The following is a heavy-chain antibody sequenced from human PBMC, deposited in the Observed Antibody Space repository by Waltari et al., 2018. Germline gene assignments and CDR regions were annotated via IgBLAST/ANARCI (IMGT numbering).Heavy chain of an antibody. J-gene: IGHJ4*02. CDR3: AREHPQYYFDY. CDR1: GFSFSTYA. V-gene: IGHV3-30-3*01. CDR2: ISSDGSNK. Sequence: QVQLVESGGGVVQPGRSLRLSCAASGFSFSTYAIAWVRQAPGKGVEWVVAISSDGSNKYYADSVLGRFTISRDNSKNTVYLQMNSLRPEGTAMYYCAREHPQYYFDYWGLGTLVTVSS.